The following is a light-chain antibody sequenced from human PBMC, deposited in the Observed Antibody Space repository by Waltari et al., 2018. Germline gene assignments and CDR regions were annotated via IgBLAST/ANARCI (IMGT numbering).Light chain of an antibody. V-gene: IGKV1-17*01. J-gene: IGKJ3*01. CDR1: QAINNY. CDR2: FVS. Sequence: DIQITQSPSSLSGSVRGRVTLTCRASQAINNYLNWYQQKPGKAPRLLIYFVSRLEGGVPSRFSGSGSGTEFTLIISGLQPEDFATYYCQQYNTLPFTFGPGTKLDIK. CDR3: QQYNTLPFT.